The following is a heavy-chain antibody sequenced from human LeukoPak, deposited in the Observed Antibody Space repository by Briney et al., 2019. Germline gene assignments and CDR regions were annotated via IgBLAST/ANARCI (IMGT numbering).Heavy chain of an antibody. CDR1: GFTFSSYA. V-gene: IGHV3-23*01. D-gene: IGHD1-26*01. CDR3: AKDFLRWYSGSSPLDY. J-gene: IGHJ4*02. Sequence: GGSLRLSCAASGFTFSSYAMSWVRQAPGKGLEWVSAISGSGGSIYYADSVKGRFTISRDNSKNTLYLQMNSLRAEDTAVYYCAKDFLRWYSGSSPLDYWGQGTLVTVSS. CDR2: ISGSGGSI.